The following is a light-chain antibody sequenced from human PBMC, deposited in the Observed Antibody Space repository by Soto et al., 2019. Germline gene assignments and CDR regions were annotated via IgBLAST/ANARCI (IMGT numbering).Light chain of an antibody. Sequence: IQMTQSPSTLSASVGDRVTFTCRASESISDWLVWYHQKPGKAPKLLIYKASRLESGVPSRFSGSASGTEFTLTITSVQPDDFGTYYCQQYSTSSLSFGLGTRLEIK. CDR2: KAS. J-gene: IGKJ5*01. V-gene: IGKV1-5*03. CDR1: ESISDW. CDR3: QQYSTSSLS.